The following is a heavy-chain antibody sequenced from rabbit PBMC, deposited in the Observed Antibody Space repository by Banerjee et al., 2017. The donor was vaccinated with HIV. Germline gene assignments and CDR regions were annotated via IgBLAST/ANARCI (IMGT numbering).Heavy chain of an antibody. CDR3: ARVGGSADYNL. J-gene: IGHJ4*01. V-gene: IGHV1S45*01. CDR1: GFDFSSNYY. CDR2: INTGSGST. D-gene: IGHD1-1*01. Sequence: QEQLVESGGGLVQPEGSLTLTCKASGFDFSSNYYMCWVRQAPGKGLEWIGYINTGSGSTYYANWAKGRFTISKTSSTTVTLQMTSLTAADTATYFCARVGGSADYNLWGQGTLVTVS.